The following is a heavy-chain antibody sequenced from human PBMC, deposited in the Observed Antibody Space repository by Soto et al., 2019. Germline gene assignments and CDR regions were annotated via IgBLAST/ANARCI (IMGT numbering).Heavy chain of an antibody. CDR1: GFTFRNYG. Sequence: GGSLRLSCAASGFTFRNYGMNWVRQAPGKGLEWVSYIGIGSSTKYYADSVKGRFTISRDNAKNSLYLQMNSLRAEDTAVYYCARDQRYDFWSGYYRDYGMDVWGQGTTVTVSS. CDR3: ARDQRYDFWSGYYRDYGMDV. D-gene: IGHD3-3*01. CDR2: IGIGSSTK. J-gene: IGHJ6*02. V-gene: IGHV3-48*01.